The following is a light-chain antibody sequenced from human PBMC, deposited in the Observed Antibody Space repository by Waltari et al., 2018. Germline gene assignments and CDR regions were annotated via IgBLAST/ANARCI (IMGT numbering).Light chain of an antibody. CDR3: LQRADWPPIT. J-gene: IGKJ5*01. CDR2: DAS. V-gene: IGKV3-11*01. Sequence: EVVLTQSPATLSLSPGERANLPCRASQTISTFLFWYQQKPGQAPRLLIYDASNRATGIPARFSGSGSGTDFTLTISSLEAEDSAVYYCLQRADWPPITFGQGTRLEI. CDR1: QTISTF.